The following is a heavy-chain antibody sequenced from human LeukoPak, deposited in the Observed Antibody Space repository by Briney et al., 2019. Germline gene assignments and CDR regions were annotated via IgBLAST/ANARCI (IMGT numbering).Heavy chain of an antibody. CDR2: ISYDGSNK. V-gene: IGHV3-30*03. CDR1: GFTFSSYG. J-gene: IGHJ4*02. Sequence: GRSLRLSCAASGFTFSSYGMHWVRQAPGKGLEWVAVISYDGSNKYYADSVKGRFTISRDNSKNTLYLQMNSLRAEDTAVYYCARDLAISGYSYGYDMGYWGQGTLVTVSS. D-gene: IGHD5-18*01. CDR3: ARDLAISGYSYGYDMGY.